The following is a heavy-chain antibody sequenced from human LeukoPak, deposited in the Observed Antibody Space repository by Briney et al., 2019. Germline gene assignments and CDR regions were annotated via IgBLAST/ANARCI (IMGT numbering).Heavy chain of an antibody. Sequence: GASVKVSCKVSGYTLTELSMHWVRQAPGKGLEWMGGFDPEDGETIYAQKFQGRVTMTEDTSTDTAYMELSSLRSEDTAVYYCATDPSGRGYSYGTFDYWGQGTLVTVSS. CDR2: FDPEDGET. D-gene: IGHD5-18*01. J-gene: IGHJ4*02. CDR3: ATDPSGRGYSYGTFDY. V-gene: IGHV1-24*01. CDR1: GYTLTELS.